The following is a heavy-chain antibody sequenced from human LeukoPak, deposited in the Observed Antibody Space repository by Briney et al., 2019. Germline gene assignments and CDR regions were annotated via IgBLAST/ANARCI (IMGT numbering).Heavy chain of an antibody. D-gene: IGHD1-26*01. CDR3: ARDGSWLSGSYGDY. CDR2: INSDGSST. Sequence: PGGSLGPSCAASGLTFSSYWMHWVRHAPGKGLVWVSRINSDGSSTSYADSVKGRFTISRDNAKNTLYLQMNSLRAEDTAVYYCARDGSWLSGSYGDYWGQGTLVTVSS. V-gene: IGHV3-74*01. CDR1: GLTFSSYW. J-gene: IGHJ4*02.